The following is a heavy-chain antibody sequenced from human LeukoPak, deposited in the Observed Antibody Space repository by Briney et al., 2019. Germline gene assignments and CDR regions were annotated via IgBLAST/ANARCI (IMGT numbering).Heavy chain of an antibody. Sequence: PGGSLRLSCAASGFTVSSYYMSWVRQAPGKGLEWASVIYGGGSTDYADSVKGRFTISRDNSKNTLYLQMNSLRAEDTAVYYCARDEEYAIWGQGTMVTVSS. CDR1: GFTVSSYY. V-gene: IGHV3-53*01. CDR3: ARDEEYAI. J-gene: IGHJ3*02. CDR2: IYGGGST. D-gene: IGHD2-2*01.